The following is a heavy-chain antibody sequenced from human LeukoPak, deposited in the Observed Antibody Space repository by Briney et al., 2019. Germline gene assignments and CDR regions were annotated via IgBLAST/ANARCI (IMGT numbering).Heavy chain of an antibody. CDR2: ISSDGRDK. V-gene: IGHV3-30*04. J-gene: IGHJ4*02. CDR1: GFTFTSYS. Sequence: PGKSLRLSCAASGFTFTSYSMHWVRQAPGKGLEWVAVISSDGRDKHYADSVKGRFTISRDNSKNTLYLQMNSLRAEDTAVYYCARDEDIGAAVYYFDYWGQGTPVTVSS. D-gene: IGHD6-13*01. CDR3: ARDEDIGAAVYYFDY.